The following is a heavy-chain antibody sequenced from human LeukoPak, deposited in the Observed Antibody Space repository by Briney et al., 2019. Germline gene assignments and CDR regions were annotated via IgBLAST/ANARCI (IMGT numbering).Heavy chain of an antibody. CDR3: ARSKRGYSYGYRVLYFDY. J-gene: IGHJ4*02. CDR2: IIPIFGTA. D-gene: IGHD5-18*01. Sequence: SVKVSCKASGGTFSSYAISWVRQAPGQGLEWMGGIIPIFGTANYAQKFQGRVTITADESTSTAYMELSSLRSEDMAVYYCARSKRGYSYGYRVLYFDYWGQGTLVTVSS. V-gene: IGHV1-69*01. CDR1: GGTFSSYA.